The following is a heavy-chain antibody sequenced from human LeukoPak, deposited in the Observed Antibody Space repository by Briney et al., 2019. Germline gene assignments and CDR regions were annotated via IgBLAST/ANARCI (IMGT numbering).Heavy chain of an antibody. D-gene: IGHD4-11*01. Sequence: NPSETLSLTCTVSGGSISSYYWSWIRQPPGKGLEWIGEINHSGSTNYNPSLKSRVTISVDTSKNQFSLKLSSVTAADTAVYYCARGAVTFDYWGQGTLVTVSS. CDR3: ARGAVTFDY. J-gene: IGHJ4*02. CDR2: INHSGST. CDR1: GGSISSYY. V-gene: IGHV4-34*01.